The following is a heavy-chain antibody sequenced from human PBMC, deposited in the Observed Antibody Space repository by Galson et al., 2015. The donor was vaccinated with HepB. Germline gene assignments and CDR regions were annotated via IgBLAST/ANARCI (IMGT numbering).Heavy chain of an antibody. CDR3: ARERKTGLIDY. V-gene: IGHV4-34*01. J-gene: IGHJ4*02. Sequence: ETLSLTCGVYGEAFIGYYWSWIRQAPGKRLEWIGEINHDGSTNYNPSLKRRVTISVDTSKRQFSLNLRSVTAADTAVYFCARERKTGLIDYWGQGTLVTVSS. D-gene: IGHD3-9*01. CDR2: INHDGST. CDR1: GEAFIGYY.